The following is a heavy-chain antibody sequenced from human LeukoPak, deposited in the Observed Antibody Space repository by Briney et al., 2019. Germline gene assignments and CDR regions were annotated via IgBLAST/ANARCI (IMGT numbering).Heavy chain of an antibody. CDR3: ARDQSFEMDAFDV. CDR1: GGSFKNHF. D-gene: IGHD5-24*01. J-gene: IGHJ3*01. Sequence: PSETLSLTCAVYGGSFKNHFWTWIRQAPGKGLEWIGGVSHNGSTVYNPSLESRITISVDTSKKQFSLRVNSVTVADAAVYYCARDQSFEMDAFDVWGQGTMVTVSS. CDR2: VSHNGST. V-gene: IGHV4-34*01.